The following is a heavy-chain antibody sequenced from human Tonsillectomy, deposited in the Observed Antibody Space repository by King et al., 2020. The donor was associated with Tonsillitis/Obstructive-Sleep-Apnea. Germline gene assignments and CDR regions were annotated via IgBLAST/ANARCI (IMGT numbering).Heavy chain of an antibody. CDR3: ARDQEGIAAAGTSPPFDY. J-gene: IGHJ4*02. V-gene: IGHV1-18*01. Sequence: QLVQSGAEVKKPGASVKVSCKVSGYTFTSYGISWVRQAPGQGLEWMGWISAYNGNTNYAQKLQGRVTMTTDTSTSTAYMELRSLRSDDTAVYYCARDQEGIAAAGTSPPFDYWGQGTLVTVSS. CDR1: GYTFTSYG. CDR2: ISAYNGNT. D-gene: IGHD6-13*01.